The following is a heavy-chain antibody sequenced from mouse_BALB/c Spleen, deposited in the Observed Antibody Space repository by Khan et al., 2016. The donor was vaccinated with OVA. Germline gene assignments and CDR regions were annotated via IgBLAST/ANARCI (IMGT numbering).Heavy chain of an antibody. CDR3: ARGNYYGYYFDY. D-gene: IGHD1-1*01. J-gene: IGHJ2*01. Sequence: EVQLQESGPGLVKPSQSLSLTCTVTGYSITSGYAWNWIRQFPGNKLEWMGYISYSGVTSYTPSLKSRISITLDTSKNQSFLQMNSVTTEDTATYYCARGNYYGYYFDYWGQGTTLTVSS. V-gene: IGHV3-2*02. CDR2: ISYSGVT. CDR1: GYSITSGYA.